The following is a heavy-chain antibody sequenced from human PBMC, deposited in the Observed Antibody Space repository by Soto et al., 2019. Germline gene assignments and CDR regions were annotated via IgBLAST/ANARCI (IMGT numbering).Heavy chain of an antibody. CDR1: GGSSSSGDDY. CDR3: ARDPIFYYASSGYGGSYFDY. D-gene: IGHD3-22*01. Sequence: SETLSLTCTVSGGSSSSGDDYWTWIRQPPGTGLEWIGYIYHRGSTYYNPSLKSRVSISIDTSQNQFSLKLTSLTAADTAVYYCARDPIFYYASSGYGGSYFDYWGQGSRVTVSS. CDR2: IYHRGST. J-gene: IGHJ4*02. V-gene: IGHV4-30-4*08.